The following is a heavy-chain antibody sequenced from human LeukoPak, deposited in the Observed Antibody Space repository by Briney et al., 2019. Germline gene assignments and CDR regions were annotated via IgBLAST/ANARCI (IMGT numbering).Heavy chain of an antibody. D-gene: IGHD4-11*01. V-gene: IGHV4-34*01. Sequence: SSETLSLTCAVYGGPFSGYYWSWIRQPPGKGLEWIGEINHSGSTNYNPSLKSRVTISVGTSKNQFSLKLSSVTAADTAVYYCARGGVTTYFDYWGQGTLVTVSS. CDR3: ARGGVTTYFDY. CDR2: INHSGST. J-gene: IGHJ4*02. CDR1: GGPFSGYY.